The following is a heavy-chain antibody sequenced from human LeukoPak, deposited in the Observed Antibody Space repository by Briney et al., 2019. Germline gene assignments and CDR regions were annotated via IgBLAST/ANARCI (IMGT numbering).Heavy chain of an antibody. J-gene: IGHJ4*02. CDR2: ST. CDR3: AREDSTGYYHDY. V-gene: IGHV1-46*01. Sequence: STTYAQKFQGRVTITRDTSTSTVYMELSSLRSEDTAEYYCAREDSTGYYHDYWGQGNLVTVSS. D-gene: IGHD3-22*01.